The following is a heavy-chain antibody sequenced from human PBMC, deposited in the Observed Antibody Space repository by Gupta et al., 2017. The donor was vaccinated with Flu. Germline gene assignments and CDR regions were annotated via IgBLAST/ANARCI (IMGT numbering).Heavy chain of an antibody. V-gene: IGHV3-13*04. D-gene: IGHD6-6*01. CDR3: ARDRTARPRYGLDV. Sequence: EVQLVESGGGLVRPGGSWRLSCGGSGFTFSYYDMHWVRQPPGKGLEWVGLIDTSGNTYYSGSLEGRVTISRDNAKNSFYLQFNSLGAGDTAVYYCARDRTARPRYGLDVWGPGTTVTVSS. CDR1: GFTFSYYD. CDR2: IDTSGNT. J-gene: IGHJ6*02.